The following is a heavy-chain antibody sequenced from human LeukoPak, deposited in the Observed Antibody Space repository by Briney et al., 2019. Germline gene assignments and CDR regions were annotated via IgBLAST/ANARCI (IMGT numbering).Heavy chain of an antibody. CDR1: GDSFSRKNGG. CDR3: ARDFGTTGWHTFDY. Sequence: SQTLSLTCVVSGDSFSRKNGGWNWVRQSPARGVEWLGRTYYRSKWYNYYAESMERRMTISQDTSKNQYSLHLNSVTPDDTAVYYCARDFGTTGWHTFDYWGQGTLVTVSS. V-gene: IGHV6-1*01. D-gene: IGHD6-19*01. CDR2: TYYRSKWYN. J-gene: IGHJ4*02.